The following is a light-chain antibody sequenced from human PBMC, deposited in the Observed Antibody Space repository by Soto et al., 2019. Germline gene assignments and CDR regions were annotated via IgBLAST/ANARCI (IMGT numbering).Light chain of an antibody. CDR3: SSYTSSSTLVV. CDR1: SSDVGGYNY. V-gene: IGLV2-14*01. Sequence: QSALTQPASASGAPLHSGTIFYTGTSSDVGGYNYVSWYQQHPGKAPKLMIYDVSNRPSGVSNRFSGSKSGNTASLTISGLQAEDEADYYCSSYTSSSTLVVFGGGTQLTVL. J-gene: IGLJ2*01. CDR2: DVS.